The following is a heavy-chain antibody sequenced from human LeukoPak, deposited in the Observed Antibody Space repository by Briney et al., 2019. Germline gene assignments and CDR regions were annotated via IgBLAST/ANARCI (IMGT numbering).Heavy chain of an antibody. J-gene: IGHJ4*02. CDR3: ARTRGSVHLDY. D-gene: IGHD1-26*01. CDR1: GYTFTDYY. CDR2: INVYNGDT. Sequence: ASVKVSCKASGYTFTDYYIHWVRQAPGQGLEWMGWINVYNGDTKYAQNVQGRVSMTTDTSTSTAYMDLRSLRSDDTAVYYCARTRGSVHLDYWGQGTLVTVSS. V-gene: IGHV1-18*04.